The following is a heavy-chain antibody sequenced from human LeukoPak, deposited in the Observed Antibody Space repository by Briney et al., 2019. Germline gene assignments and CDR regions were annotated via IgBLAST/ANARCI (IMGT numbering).Heavy chain of an antibody. CDR2: IYHSGST. Sequence: SETLSLTCTVSGGSISSGGYYWSWIRQPPGKGLEWIGYIYHSGSTYYNPSLKSRVTISVDRSKNQFSLKLSSVTAADTAVYYCARGEIAAPYYFDYWGQGTLVTVSS. V-gene: IGHV4-30-2*01. CDR1: GGSISSGGYY. J-gene: IGHJ4*02. CDR3: ARGEIAAPYYFDY. D-gene: IGHD6-13*01.